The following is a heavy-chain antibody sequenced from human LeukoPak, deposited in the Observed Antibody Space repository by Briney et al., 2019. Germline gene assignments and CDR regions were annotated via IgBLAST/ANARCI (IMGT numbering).Heavy chain of an antibody. V-gene: IGHV4-59*01. D-gene: IGHD2-2*01. CDR2: IYYSGST. CDR3: ARSDQHYSMDV. CDR1: GGSISSYY. Sequence: PSETLSLTCTVSGGSISSYYWSWIRQPPGKGLEWIGYIYYSGSTNYNPSLKSRVTISVDTSKNQFSLKLSSVTAADTAVYYCARSDQHYSMDVWGQGTTVTVSS. J-gene: IGHJ6*02.